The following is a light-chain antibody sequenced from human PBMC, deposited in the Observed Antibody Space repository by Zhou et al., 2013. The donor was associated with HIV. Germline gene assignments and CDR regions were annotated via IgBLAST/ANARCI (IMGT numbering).Light chain of an antibody. CDR3: QQYKIYPLT. CDR1: RYIANY. J-gene: IGKJ4*01. CDR2: ATS. V-gene: IGKV1-16*02. Sequence: DIQMTQSPSSLSASVGDRVNITCRASRYIANYLNWYQHKPGKAPNLLIFATSRLQSGVPPKFSGSRSGTDFTLTISNLQPEDIATYYCQQYKIYPLTFGGGTKVEIK.